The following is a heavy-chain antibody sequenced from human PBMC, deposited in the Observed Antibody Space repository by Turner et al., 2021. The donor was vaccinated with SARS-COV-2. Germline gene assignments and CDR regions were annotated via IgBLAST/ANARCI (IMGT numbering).Heavy chain of an antibody. CDR2: IYYSGST. CDR3: ARHQGSTSGYDHGMNV. V-gene: IGHV4-61*01. CDR1: GGSVSSGSYY. J-gene: IGHJ6*02. D-gene: IGHD1-1*01. Sequence: QVQLQESGPGLVKPSETLSLICTVSGGSVSSGSYYWSWIRQPPGKGLEWIGYIYYSGSTNYNPSLKSRLTISVDTSKNQFSLKLTSVTAADTAVYYCARHQGSTSGYDHGMNVWGQGTAVIVSS.